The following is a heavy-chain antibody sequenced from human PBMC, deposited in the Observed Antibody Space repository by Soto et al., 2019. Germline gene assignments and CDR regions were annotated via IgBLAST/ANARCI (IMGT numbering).Heavy chain of an antibody. D-gene: IGHD1-1*01. CDR3: AKVGRPGTTGYYYYGMDV. Sequence: GGSLRLPCAASGFTFSSYAMSWVRQAPGKGLEWVSAISGSGGSTYYADSVKGRFTISRDNSKNTLYLQMNSLRAEDTAVYYCAKVGRPGTTGYYYYGMDVWGQGTTVTVSS. CDR1: GFTFSSYA. J-gene: IGHJ6*02. V-gene: IGHV3-23*01. CDR2: ISGSGGST.